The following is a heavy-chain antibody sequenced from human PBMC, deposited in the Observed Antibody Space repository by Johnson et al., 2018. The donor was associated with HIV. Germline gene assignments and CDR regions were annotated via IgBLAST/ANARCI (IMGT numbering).Heavy chain of an antibody. V-gene: IGHV3-30-3*01. Sequence: QVQLVESGGGVVQPGRSLRLSCAASGFTFSSYAMHWVRQAPGKGLEWVAVISYDGSNKYYADSVKGRFTISRDNSKNTLYLEMNSLRPDDTALYYCAKDPRGNFLSGDDAFDIWGQGTMVTVSS. J-gene: IGHJ3*02. CDR2: ISYDGSNK. D-gene: IGHD3-3*01. CDR3: AKDPRGNFLSGDDAFDI. CDR1: GFTFSSYA.